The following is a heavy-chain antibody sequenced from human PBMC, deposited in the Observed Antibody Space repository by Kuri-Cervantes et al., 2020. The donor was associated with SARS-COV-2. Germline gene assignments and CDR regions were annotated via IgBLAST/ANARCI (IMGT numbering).Heavy chain of an antibody. CDR2: ISGSGSYI. J-gene: IGHJ6*03. Sequence: GESLKISCVPSGFTFKTYTMNWVRQAPGKALEWVSSISGSGSYIYYADSVKGRFTISRDDAKNSLYLQMNSLRAEDTAVYYCARSGRYYYYMDVWGKGTTVTVSS. CDR1: GFTFKTYT. V-gene: IGHV3-21*01. D-gene: IGHD2-8*02. CDR3: ARSGRYYYYMDV.